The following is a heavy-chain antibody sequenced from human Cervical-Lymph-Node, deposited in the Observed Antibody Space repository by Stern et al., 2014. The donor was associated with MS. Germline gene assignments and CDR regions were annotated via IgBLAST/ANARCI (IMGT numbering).Heavy chain of an antibody. CDR2: ISYDGSNK. CDR3: ARADGIAVAGTY. J-gene: IGHJ4*02. V-gene: IGHV3-30*04. D-gene: IGHD6-19*01. Sequence: VQLEESGGGVVQPGRSLRLSCAASGFTFSSYAMHWVRQAPGKGLEWVAVISYDGSNKYYADSVKGRFTISRDNSKNTLYLQMNSLRAEDTAVYYCARADGIAVAGTYWGQGTLVTVSS. CDR1: GFTFSSYA.